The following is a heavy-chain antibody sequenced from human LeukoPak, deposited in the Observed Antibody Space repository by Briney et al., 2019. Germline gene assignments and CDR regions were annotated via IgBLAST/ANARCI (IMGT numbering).Heavy chain of an antibody. CDR2: IRYDGSNK. CDR1: GFTFSSYG. Sequence: GGSLRLSCAASGFTFSSYGMHWVRQAPGKGLEWVAFIRYDGSNKYYADSVKGRFTISRDNSKNTLYLQMNSLRAEDTAVYYCAKASSSCYRCYDFWGQGTLVTVSS. CDR3: AKASSSCYRCYDF. V-gene: IGHV3-30*02. D-gene: IGHD3-22*01. J-gene: IGHJ4*02.